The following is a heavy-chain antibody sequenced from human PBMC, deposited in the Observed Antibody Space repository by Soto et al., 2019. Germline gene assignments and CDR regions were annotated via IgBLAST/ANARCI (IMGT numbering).Heavy chain of an antibody. CDR2: ISAYNGNT. V-gene: IGHV1-18*01. CDR1: GYTFTSYG. D-gene: IGHD6-19*01. Sequence: ASVKVSCKASGYTFTSYGISWVRQAPGQGLEWMGWISAYNGNTNYAQKLQGRVTMTTDTSTSTAYMEPRSLRSDDTAVYYCARDDIIAVAGSFDYWGQGTLVTVSS. J-gene: IGHJ4*02. CDR3: ARDDIIAVAGSFDY.